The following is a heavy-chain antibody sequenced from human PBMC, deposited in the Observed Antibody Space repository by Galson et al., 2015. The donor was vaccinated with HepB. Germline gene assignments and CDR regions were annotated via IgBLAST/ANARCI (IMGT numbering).Heavy chain of an antibody. D-gene: IGHD3-22*01. J-gene: IGHJ4*02. CDR1: GGTFSSYA. CDR2: IIPIFGTA. CDR3: ARAAGSTYYYDSSGYSFDY. Sequence: SVKVSCKASGGTFSSYAISWVRQAPGQGLEWMGGIIPIFGTANYAQKFQGRVTITADESTSTAYMELSSLRSEDTAVYYCARAAGSTYYYDSSGYSFDYWGQGTLVTVSS. V-gene: IGHV1-69*13.